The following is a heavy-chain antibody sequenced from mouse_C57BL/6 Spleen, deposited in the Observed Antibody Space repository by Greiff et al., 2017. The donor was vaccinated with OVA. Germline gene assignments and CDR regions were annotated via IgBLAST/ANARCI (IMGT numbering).Heavy chain of an antibody. CDR3: ARRGYDYVWAWFAY. V-gene: IGHV1-26*01. CDR2: INPNNGGT. J-gene: IGHJ3*01. Sequence: EVQLQQSGPELVKPGASVKISCKASGYTFTDYYMNWVKQSHGKSLEWIGDINPNNGGTSYNQKFKGKATLTVDKSSSTAYMELRSLTSEDSAVYYCARRGYDYVWAWFAYWGQGTLVTVSA. CDR1: GYTFTDYY. D-gene: IGHD2-4*01.